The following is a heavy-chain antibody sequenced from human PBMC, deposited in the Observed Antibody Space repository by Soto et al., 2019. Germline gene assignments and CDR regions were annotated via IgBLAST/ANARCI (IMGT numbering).Heavy chain of an antibody. J-gene: IGHJ4*02. D-gene: IGHD2-8*01. CDR1: GYSISSGYY. CDR2: IYHSGST. Sequence: PSETLSLTCAVSGYSISSGYYWGCIRQPPGKGLEWIGSIYHSGSTYYNPSLKSRVTISVDTSKNQFSLKLSSVTAADTAVYYCARRLYCTNGVCHGEFDYWGQGTLVTVSS. CDR3: ARRLYCTNGVCHGEFDY. V-gene: IGHV4-38-2*01.